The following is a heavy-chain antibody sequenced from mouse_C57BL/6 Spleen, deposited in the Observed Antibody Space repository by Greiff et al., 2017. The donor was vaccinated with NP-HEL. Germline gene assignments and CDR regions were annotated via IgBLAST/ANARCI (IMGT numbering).Heavy chain of an antibody. J-gene: IGHJ2*01. CDR2: ISYDGSN. V-gene: IGHV3-6*01. Sequence: EVQLQQSGPGLVKPPQSLSLTCSVTGYSITSGYYWNWIRQFPGNKLEWMGYISYDGSNNYNPSLKNRISITRDTSKNQFFLKLNSVTTEDTATYYCARDVSGTPFDYWGQGTTLTVSS. D-gene: IGHD4-1*01. CDR1: GYSITSGYY. CDR3: ARDVSGTPFDY.